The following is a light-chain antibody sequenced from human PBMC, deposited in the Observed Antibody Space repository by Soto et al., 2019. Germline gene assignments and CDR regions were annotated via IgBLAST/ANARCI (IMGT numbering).Light chain of an antibody. J-gene: IGLJ1*01. CDR2: EVT. Sequence: QSALTQPASVSGSPGQSITISCTGTSSDVGGYNYVSWYQQHPGKAPKLMIYEVTNRPSGVSNRFSGSKSGNTASLTISGLQAEDEADYSCSSYTSSSTLLYVFGTGTKLTVL. V-gene: IGLV2-14*01. CDR1: SSDVGGYNY. CDR3: SSYTSSSTLLYV.